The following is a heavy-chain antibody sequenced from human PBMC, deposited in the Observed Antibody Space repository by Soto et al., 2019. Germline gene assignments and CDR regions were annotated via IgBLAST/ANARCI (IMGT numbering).Heavy chain of an antibody. Sequence: SETLSLTCTVSGGSVRSGSYYWSWIRQPPGKGLEWIGYFYYSGSTNYNPSLNSRATISVDTSKNQFSLKVSSVIAADTAVYYCARDQVAAAFYYGMDVWGQGXTVTVSS. CDR2: FYYSGST. V-gene: IGHV4-61*01. CDR1: GGSVRSGSYY. J-gene: IGHJ6*02. CDR3: ARDQVAAAFYYGMDV. D-gene: IGHD6-13*01.